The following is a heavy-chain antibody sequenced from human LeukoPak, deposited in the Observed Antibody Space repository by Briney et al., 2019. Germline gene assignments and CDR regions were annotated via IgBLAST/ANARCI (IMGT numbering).Heavy chain of an antibody. V-gene: IGHV3-23*01. Sequence: GGSLRLSCVVSGFTFSTYSMSWVRQAPGKGLEWVSAISGSGGSTYYADSVKGRFTISRDNSKNTVSLEMNSLRAEDTAVYYCAKGRYSSSHYIGDYWGQGMLVTVSS. CDR3: AKGRYSSSHYIGDY. J-gene: IGHJ4*02. CDR1: GFTFSTYS. CDR2: ISGSGGST. D-gene: IGHD6-6*01.